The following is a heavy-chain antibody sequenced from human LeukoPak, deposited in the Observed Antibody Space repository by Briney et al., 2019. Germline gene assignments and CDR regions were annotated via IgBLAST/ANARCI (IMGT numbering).Heavy chain of an antibody. CDR1: GYTFIDYY. CDR2: INPNSGGT. J-gene: IGHJ4*02. Sequence: ASVKVSCKASGYTFIDYYIHWVRQAPGQGLEWMGWINPNSGGTNYAQKFQGRVTMTRDTSISTAYMELSRLRSDDTAVYYCARDDDYGGNPTLGYWGQGTLVTVSS. D-gene: IGHD4-23*01. CDR3: ARDDDYGGNPTLGY. V-gene: IGHV1-2*02.